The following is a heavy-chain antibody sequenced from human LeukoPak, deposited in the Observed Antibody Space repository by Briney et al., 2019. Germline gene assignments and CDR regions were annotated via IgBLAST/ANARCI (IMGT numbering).Heavy chain of an antibody. CDR1: GFTFSSYA. CDR2: ISSNGGST. Sequence: PGGSLRLSCAASGFTFSSYAMHWVRQAPGKGLEYVSAISSNGGSTYYANSVKGRFTISRDNSKNTLYLQMGSLRAEDMAVYYCARDQDGDYTFGYWGQGTLVTVSS. D-gene: IGHD4-17*01. J-gene: IGHJ4*02. CDR3: ARDQDGDYTFGY. V-gene: IGHV3-64*01.